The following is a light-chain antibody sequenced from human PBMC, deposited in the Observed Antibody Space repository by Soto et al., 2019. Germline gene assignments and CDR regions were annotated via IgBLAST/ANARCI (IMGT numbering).Light chain of an antibody. CDR1: QSVTKY. CDR3: QQYYNWRPR. CDR2: GAS. Sequence: EVVLTQSPATLSLSPGERATLSCRASQSVTKYLAWYQQKPGQALRLLIYGASTRAAGVPARFSGSGSGTEFTLTISRLQSEDFAIYYCQQYYNWRPRFGQGTKVDVK. V-gene: IGKV3-15*01. J-gene: IGKJ1*01.